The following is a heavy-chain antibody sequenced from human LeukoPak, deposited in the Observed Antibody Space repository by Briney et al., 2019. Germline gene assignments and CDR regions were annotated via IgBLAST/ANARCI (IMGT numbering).Heavy chain of an antibody. CDR2: VSSSGSTI. J-gene: IGHJ4*02. CDR1: GFTFRSTY. Sequence: GGSLRLSCAASGFTFRSTYMSWVRQAPGKGLEWVSYVSSSGSTIYYADSVKGRFTISRDNAKNSLYLQMNSLRAEDTAVYYCARESGSRGTYYFDFWGQGTLVTVSS. V-gene: IGHV3-11*04. D-gene: IGHD2-2*01. CDR3: ARESGSRGTYYFDF.